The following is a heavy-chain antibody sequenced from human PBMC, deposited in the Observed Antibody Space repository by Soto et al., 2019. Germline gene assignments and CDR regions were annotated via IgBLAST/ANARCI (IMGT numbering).Heavy chain of an antibody. D-gene: IGHD6-19*01. CDR1: GGTFSSYA. CDR2: IIPIFGTA. V-gene: IGHV1-69*13. Sequence: ASVKVSCKASGGTFSSYAISWVRQAPGQGLEWMGGIIPIFGTANYAQKFQGRVTITADESTSTAYMELSSLRSEDTAVYYCASEYSSGWKGLNDVWGQGTTVTVSS. J-gene: IGHJ6*02. CDR3: ASEYSSGWKGLNDV.